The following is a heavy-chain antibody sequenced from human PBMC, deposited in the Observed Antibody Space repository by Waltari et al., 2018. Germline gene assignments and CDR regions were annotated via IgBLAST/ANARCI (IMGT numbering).Heavy chain of an antibody. D-gene: IGHD6-19*01. CDR3: AKDSRGYSGWVDY. J-gene: IGHJ4*02. Sequence: EVQLVESGGVVVQPGGSLRLSCAASGFTFDDYAMHWVRQAPGKGLEGVSLISWEGSTTSYADSVKGLFTISRDNSKNSLYLQMNSLRAEDNALYYCAKDSRGYSGWVDYWGQGTLVTVSS. CDR1: GFTFDDYA. CDR2: ISWEGSTT. V-gene: IGHV3-43D*03.